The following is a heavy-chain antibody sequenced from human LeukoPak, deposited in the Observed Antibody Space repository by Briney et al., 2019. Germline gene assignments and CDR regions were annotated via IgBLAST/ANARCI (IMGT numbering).Heavy chain of an antibody. D-gene: IGHD6-13*01. V-gene: IGHV3-48*01. CDR2: ISSSSSTI. Sequence: PGGSLRLSCAASGFTFSSYSMNWVRQAPGKGLEWVSYISSSSSTIYYADSVKGRFTISRDNAKNSLYLQMNSLRGEDTGVYYCATKVAAAGIGEWGQGTLVTVSS. CDR1: GFTFSSYS. J-gene: IGHJ4*02. CDR3: ATKVAAAGIGE.